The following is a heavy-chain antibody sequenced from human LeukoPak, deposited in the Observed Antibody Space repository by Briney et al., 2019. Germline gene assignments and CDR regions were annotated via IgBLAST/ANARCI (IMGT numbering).Heavy chain of an antibody. D-gene: IGHD6-19*01. CDR3: ARGIAVATFDY. V-gene: IGHV4-38-2*01. Sequence: PSETLSLTCAVSGYSISSGYYWGWIRQPPGKGLEWIGSIYHSGSTYYNPSLKSRVTISVDTSKNQFSLKLSSVTAADTAVYYCARGIAVATFDYWGQGTQVTVSS. CDR1: GYSISSGYY. J-gene: IGHJ4*02. CDR2: IYHSGST.